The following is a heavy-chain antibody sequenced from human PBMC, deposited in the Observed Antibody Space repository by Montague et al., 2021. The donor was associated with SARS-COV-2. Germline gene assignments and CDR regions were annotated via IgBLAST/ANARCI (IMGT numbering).Heavy chain of an antibody. CDR3: ANMGVGRITIFGVVSRGGLDY. V-gene: IGHV4-39*01. Sequence: SETLSLTCTVSGGSISSSSYYCGWIRQPPGNGLEWIGNIYYSGNTYYNSSLKSRVIISVDTSKNQFLLKLSSVTAADTAVYYCANMGVGRITIFGVVSRGGLDYWGQGTLVTVSS. CDR1: GGSISSSSYY. D-gene: IGHD3-3*01. CDR2: IYYSGNT. J-gene: IGHJ4*02.